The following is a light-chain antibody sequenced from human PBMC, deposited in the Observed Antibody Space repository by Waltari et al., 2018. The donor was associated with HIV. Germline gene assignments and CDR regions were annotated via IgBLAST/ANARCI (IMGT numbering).Light chain of an antibody. J-gene: IGLJ1*01. Sequence: QSALTQPASVSGSPGQSITISCTGTSRDVGGYHYVSWYQQHPGKAPKLMVYDVSKRPSGVSNRFSGSKSGNTASLTIAGLQAEDEADYYCCSYAGSSTYVFGTGTKVTVL. V-gene: IGLV2-23*02. CDR3: CSYAGSSTYV. CDR1: SRDVGGYHY. CDR2: DVS.